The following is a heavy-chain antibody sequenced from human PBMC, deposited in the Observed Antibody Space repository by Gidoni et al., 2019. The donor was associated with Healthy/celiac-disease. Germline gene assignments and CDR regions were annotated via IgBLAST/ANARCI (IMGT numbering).Heavy chain of an antibody. J-gene: IGHJ4*02. D-gene: IGHD3-10*01. CDR3: ARVRGDGSGSYFDY. Sequence: EVQLVETGGGLIQPGGSLRLSCAASGFTVSSNYMSWVRQAPGKGLEWVSVIYSGGSTYYADSVKGRFTISRDNSKNTLYLQMNSLRAEDTAVYYCARVRGDGSGSYFDYWGQGTLVTVSS. CDR2: IYSGGST. V-gene: IGHV3-53*02. CDR1: GFTVSSNY.